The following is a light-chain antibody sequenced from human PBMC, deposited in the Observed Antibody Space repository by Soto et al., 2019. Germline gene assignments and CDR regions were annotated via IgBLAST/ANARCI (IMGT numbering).Light chain of an antibody. CDR3: QTWGTGSAFVV. CDR1: SGHSNYA. J-gene: IGLJ7*01. CDR2: VNSGGSH. V-gene: IGLV4-69*01. Sequence: QSVLTQSPSASASLGASVKLTCTLSSGHSNYAIAWHQQQPEKGPRYLMKVNSGGSHIKGDGIPDRFSGSSSGAERYLFISSLQSEDVADYYCQTWGTGSAFVVFGGGTQLTVL.